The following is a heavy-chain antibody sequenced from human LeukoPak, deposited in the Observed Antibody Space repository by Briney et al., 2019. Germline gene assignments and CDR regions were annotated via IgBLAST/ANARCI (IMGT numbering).Heavy chain of an antibody. Sequence: GASVKVSCKASGYTFTSHGISWVRQAPGQGLEWMGWISTYNGNTNYTQNLRGRVTMTRDTSISTAYMELSRLRSDDTAVYYCARVAKRGGSSWSTNWFDPWGQGTLVTVSS. J-gene: IGHJ5*02. D-gene: IGHD6-13*01. V-gene: IGHV1-18*01. CDR1: GYTFTSHG. CDR2: ISTYNGNT. CDR3: ARVAKRGGSSWSTNWFDP.